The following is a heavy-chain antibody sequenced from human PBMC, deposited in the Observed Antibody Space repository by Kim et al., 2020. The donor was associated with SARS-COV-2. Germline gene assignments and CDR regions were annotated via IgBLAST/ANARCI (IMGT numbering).Heavy chain of an antibody. Sequence: SETLSLTCTVSGGSISSGSYYWSWIRQPAGKGLEWIGRIYTSGSTNYNPSLKSRVTISVDTSKNQFSLKLSSVTAADTAVYYCARDEGGILGYWGQGTLVTVSS. V-gene: IGHV4-61*02. J-gene: IGHJ4*02. CDR1: GGSISSGSYY. CDR2: IYTSGST. CDR3: ARDEGGILGY. D-gene: IGHD1-26*01.